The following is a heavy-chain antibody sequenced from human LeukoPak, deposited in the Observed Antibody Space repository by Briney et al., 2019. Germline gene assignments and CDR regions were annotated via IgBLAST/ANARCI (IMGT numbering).Heavy chain of an antibody. J-gene: IGHJ3*02. D-gene: IGHD2-2*01. V-gene: IGHV3-21*01. CDR2: ISGSSSYI. CDR1: GFTFSSYS. CDR3: ARDTYCTSTTCPEGEAFDI. Sequence: GGSLRLSCAASGFTFSSYSMNWVRQAPGKGLEWVSSISGSSSYIYYADSVKGRFTISRDNAKNSLYLQMNSLRAEDTAVYYCARDTYCTSTTCPEGEAFDIWGQGTMVTVSS.